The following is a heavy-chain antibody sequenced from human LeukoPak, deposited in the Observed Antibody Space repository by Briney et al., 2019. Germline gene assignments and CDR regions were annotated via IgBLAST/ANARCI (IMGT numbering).Heavy chain of an antibody. J-gene: IGHJ4*02. D-gene: IGHD3-10*01. CDR2: IKQDGSQK. CDR1: GFTFSSYW. CDR3: ARDTRSGSYHFDY. V-gene: IGHV3-7*01. Sequence: GGSLRLSCAASGFTFSSYWMSWVRQAPGKGLEWVANIKQDGSQKYYVDSVKGRFTISRDNAKNSLYLQMNSLRAEDTAVYYCARDTRSGSYHFDYWGQGTLVTVSS.